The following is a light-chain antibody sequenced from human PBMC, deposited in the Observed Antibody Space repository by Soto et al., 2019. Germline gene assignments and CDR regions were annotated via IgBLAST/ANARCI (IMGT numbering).Light chain of an antibody. Sequence: EIVMTQSPATLSVSPGERATLSCRASQSVSSNLAWYQQKPGQAPRLLIYGASTRATGIPARFSGSGSGTEFTLTISSLQSEYFAVYYCQQYNNWLFLTFGGETKVEIK. CDR1: QSVSSN. V-gene: IGKV3-15*01. J-gene: IGKJ4*01. CDR2: GAS. CDR3: QQYNNWLFLT.